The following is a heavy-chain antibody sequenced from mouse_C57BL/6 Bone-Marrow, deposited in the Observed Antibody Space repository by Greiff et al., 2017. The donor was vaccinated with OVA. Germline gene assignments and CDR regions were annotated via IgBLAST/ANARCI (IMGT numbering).Heavy chain of an antibody. CDR1: GYSFTSYY. CDR2: IYPGSGNT. CDR3: ARFYYGSSYEYFDV. V-gene: IGHV1-66*01. J-gene: IGHJ1*03. Sequence: QVQLKQSGPELVKPGASVKISCKASGYSFTSYYIHWVKQRPGQGLEWIGWIYPGSGNTKYNEKFKGKATLTADTSSSTAYMQLSSLTSEDSAVYYCARFYYGSSYEYFDVWGTGTTVTVSS. D-gene: IGHD1-1*01.